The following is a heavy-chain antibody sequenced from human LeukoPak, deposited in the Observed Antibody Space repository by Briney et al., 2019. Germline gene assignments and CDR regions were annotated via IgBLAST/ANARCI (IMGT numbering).Heavy chain of an antibody. D-gene: IGHD4-17*01. J-gene: IGHJ4*02. CDR1: GFTFSSYW. V-gene: IGHV3-7*01. Sequence: GGSLRLSCAASGFTFSSYWMSWVRQAPGKGLEWVANVKQDGSEKYYVDSVKGRFTISRDNAKNSLYLQMNSLRAEDTAVYYCCGYGDYGGGDYWGQGTLVTVSS. CDR3: CGYGDYGGGDY. CDR2: VKQDGSEK.